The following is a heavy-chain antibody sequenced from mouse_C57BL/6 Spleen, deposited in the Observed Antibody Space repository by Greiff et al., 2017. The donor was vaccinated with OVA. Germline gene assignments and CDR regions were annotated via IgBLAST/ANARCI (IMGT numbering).Heavy chain of an antibody. J-gene: IGHJ3*01. Sequence: EVQLQQSGPELVKPGASVKIPCKASGYTFTDYNMDWVKQSHGKSLEWIGDINPNNGGTIYNQKFKGKATFTLDKSSSTAYMELRSLTSEDTAVYYCARIGLGMFLFAYWGPGTLVTVSA. CDR2: INPNNGGT. D-gene: IGHD3-3*01. CDR3: ARIGLGMFLFAY. V-gene: IGHV1-18*01. CDR1: GYTFTDYN.